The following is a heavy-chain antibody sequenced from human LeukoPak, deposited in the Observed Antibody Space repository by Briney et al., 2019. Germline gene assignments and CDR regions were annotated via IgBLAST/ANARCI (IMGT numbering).Heavy chain of an antibody. CDR1: GGSISSSSYY. CDR2: IYYSGST. Sequence: SETLSLTCTVSGGSISSSSYYWGWIRQPPGKGLEWIGSIYYSGSTYYNPSLKSRVTISVDTSKNQFSLKLSSVTAADTAVYYCARLNDYTNWFDPWGQGTLVTASS. V-gene: IGHV4-39*07. D-gene: IGHD4-11*01. CDR3: ARLNDYTNWFDP. J-gene: IGHJ5*02.